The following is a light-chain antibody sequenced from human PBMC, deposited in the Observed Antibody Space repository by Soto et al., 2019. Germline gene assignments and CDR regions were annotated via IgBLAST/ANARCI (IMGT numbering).Light chain of an antibody. CDR3: HQYNNWPPWT. V-gene: IGKV3-15*01. CDR2: GAS. CDR1: QSVSIN. J-gene: IGKJ1*01. Sequence: EVVMTQSPATLSVSPGERATLSCRASQSVSINLAWYQQKPGQAPRLLIFGASTRANGIPARFSGSGSGTEFTLTISSLQSEDFAVYYCHQYNNWPPWTFGQGTKVEIK.